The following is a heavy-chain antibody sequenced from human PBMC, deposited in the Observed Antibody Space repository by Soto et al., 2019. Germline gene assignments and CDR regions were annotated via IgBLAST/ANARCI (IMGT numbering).Heavy chain of an antibody. J-gene: IGHJ5*02. Sequence: ASVKVSCKASGYTFTSYGISWVRQAPGQGLEWMGWISAYNGNTNYAQKLQGRVTMTTNTSTSTAYMELRSLRSDDTAVYYCARDPRPYYDFWSGYYYTGPWFDPWGQGTLVTVSS. CDR2: ISAYNGNT. CDR3: ARDPRPYYDFWSGYYYTGPWFDP. D-gene: IGHD3-3*01. CDR1: GYTFTSYG. V-gene: IGHV1-18*01.